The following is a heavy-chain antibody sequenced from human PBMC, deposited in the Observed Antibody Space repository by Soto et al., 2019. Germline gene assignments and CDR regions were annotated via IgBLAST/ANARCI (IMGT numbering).Heavy chain of an antibody. V-gene: IGHV3-23*01. CDR1: GFSFSDYA. CDR2: VSGSGAST. CDR3: AKDCQGGGFASYGTGV. D-gene: IGHD3-16*01. J-gene: IGHJ6*02. Sequence: EVQLLESGGGLVQPGGSLRLSCAASGFSFSDYAMIWVRQAPGTGLDWVSAVSGSGASTYYADSVRGRFTVSRDNSKNTGCLTMNSLRAENTAVYYWAKDCQGGGFASYGTGVWGQGTTVTVAS.